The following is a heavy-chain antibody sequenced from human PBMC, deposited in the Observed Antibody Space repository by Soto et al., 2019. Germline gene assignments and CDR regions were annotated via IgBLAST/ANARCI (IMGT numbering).Heavy chain of an antibody. V-gene: IGHV4-30-2*01. CDR1: GGSISRGGYS. D-gene: IGHD3-22*01. Sequence: SETLSLTCTVAGGSISRGGYSWNWLRQPPGKGLEWIGYIYHSGSTYYNPSLKSRVTISVDRAKNQFSLKLSSVTAADTAVYYCAGSQVEYYYDSSCYQVDYWGQGTLVTVSS. CDR3: AGSQVEYYYDSSCYQVDY. CDR2: IYHSGST. J-gene: IGHJ4*02.